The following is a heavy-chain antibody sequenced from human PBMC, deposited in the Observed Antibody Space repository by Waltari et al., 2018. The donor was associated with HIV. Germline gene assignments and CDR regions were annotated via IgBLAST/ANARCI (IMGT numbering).Heavy chain of an antibody. CDR1: GFTFTSYY. V-gene: IGHV3-7*01. CDR3: ARDLWPEDF. J-gene: IGHJ4*02. D-gene: IGHD2-21*01. CDR2: INQDGTMI. Sequence: EVQLVESGGGLVQPGGSLRLSCVASGFTFTSYYMSWVRQAPGEGLGWVANINQDGTMIFYVDSVKGRFTISRDNAKNSVYRQINSLRAEDSAIYYCARDLWPEDFWGQGTLVTVSS.